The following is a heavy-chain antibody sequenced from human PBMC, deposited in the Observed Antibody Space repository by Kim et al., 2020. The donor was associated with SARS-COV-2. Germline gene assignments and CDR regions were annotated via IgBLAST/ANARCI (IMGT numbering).Heavy chain of an antibody. Sequence: SETLSLTCTVSGGSISSSSYYWGWIRQPPGKGLEWIGSIYYSGSTYYNPSLKSRVTISVDTSKNQFSLKLSSVTAADTAVYYCARQGISGSYYGGDNDAFDIWGQGTMVTVSS. CDR1: GGSISSSSYY. CDR3: ARQGISGSYYGGDNDAFDI. V-gene: IGHV4-39*01. D-gene: IGHD1-26*01. J-gene: IGHJ3*02. CDR2: IYYSGST.